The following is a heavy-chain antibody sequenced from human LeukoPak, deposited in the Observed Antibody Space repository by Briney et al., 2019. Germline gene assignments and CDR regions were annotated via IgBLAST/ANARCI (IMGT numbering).Heavy chain of an antibody. J-gene: IGHJ4*02. Sequence: GGSLRLSCAASGFTFSSQAMSWVRQAPGKGLEWVSAISGNGGATHYADSVKGRFTMSRDNSKNTVYLQMNSLRGADTAVYYCAKVPYGSGSYSTLDYWGQGTLVTVSS. CDR2: ISGNGGAT. CDR3: AKVPYGSGSYSTLDY. CDR1: GFTFSSQA. V-gene: IGHV3-23*01. D-gene: IGHD3-10*01.